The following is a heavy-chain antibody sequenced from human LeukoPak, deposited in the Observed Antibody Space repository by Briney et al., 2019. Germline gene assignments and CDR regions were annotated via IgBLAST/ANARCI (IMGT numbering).Heavy chain of an antibody. CDR1: GFTFSSYW. CDR2: IKQDGSEK. J-gene: IGHJ6*03. CDR3: ARTKAAANRGSYYYYYYMDV. Sequence: GGSLRLSCAASGFTFSSYWMSWVRQAPGKGLEWVANIKQDGSEKYYVDSVKGRFTISRDNAKNSVYLQMNSLRAEDTAVYYCARTKAAANRGSYYYYYYMDVWGKGTTVTVSS. D-gene: IGHD6-13*01. V-gene: IGHV3-7*01.